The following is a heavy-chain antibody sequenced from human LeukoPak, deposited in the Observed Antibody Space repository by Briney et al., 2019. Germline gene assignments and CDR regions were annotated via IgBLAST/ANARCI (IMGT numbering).Heavy chain of an antibody. D-gene: IGHD6-13*01. CDR2: IRYDGTVK. CDR3: ARDPDSSSFDY. Sequence: PGGSLRLSCTASGLNFRTSWMSWVRQSPGKGLEFLANIRYDGTVKNYMDSVKGRFTISRDNPKNSLYLQMDSLRADDTAVYYCARDPDSSSFDYWGQGVPVTVSS. J-gene: IGHJ4*02. V-gene: IGHV3-7*01. CDR1: GLNFRTSW.